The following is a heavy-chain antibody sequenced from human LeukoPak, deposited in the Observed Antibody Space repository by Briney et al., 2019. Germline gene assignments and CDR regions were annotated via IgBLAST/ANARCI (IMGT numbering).Heavy chain of an antibody. V-gene: IGHV3-48*03. CDR1: GFTFSSYE. D-gene: IGHD3-3*01. J-gene: IGHJ3*02. Sequence: GGSLRLSCAASGFTFSSYEMNWVRQAPGKGLEWVSYISSSGSTIYYADSVKGRFTISRDNAKNSLYLQMNSLRAEDTAVYYCARGGWSGYPHHDAFDIWGQGTMVTVSS. CDR3: ARGGWSGYPHHDAFDI. CDR2: ISSSGSTI.